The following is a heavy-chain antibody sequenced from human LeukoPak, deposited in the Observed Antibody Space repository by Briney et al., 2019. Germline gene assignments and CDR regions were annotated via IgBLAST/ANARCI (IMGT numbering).Heavy chain of an antibody. CDR3: ARGIAVAGANFDS. V-gene: IGHV4-59*01. Sequence: PSETLSLTCSVSGGSINSYYWTWIRQPPGKGLEWIGYVYYSGSTNYNPSLKSRVTISVDMSTNQFSLNLRSVTAADTAVYYCARGIAVAGANFDSWGQGTLVTVSS. CDR1: GGSINSYY. D-gene: IGHD6-19*01. CDR2: VYYSGST. J-gene: IGHJ4*02.